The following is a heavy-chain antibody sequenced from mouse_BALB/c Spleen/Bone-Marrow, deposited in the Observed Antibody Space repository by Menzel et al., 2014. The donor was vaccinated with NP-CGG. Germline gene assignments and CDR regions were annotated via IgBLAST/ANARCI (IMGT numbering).Heavy chain of an antibody. Sequence: QVQLQQSGAELVKPGASVKLSCKASGYTFTSYWMHWVKQRPGQGLEWIGEIDPSDSYTNYNQKFKGKATLTVDKSSRTAYMQLSSLTSEDSAVYYCARSRGYYDYWYFDVWGAGTTVTVSS. J-gene: IGHJ1*01. V-gene: IGHV1-69*02. CDR3: ARSRGYYDYWYFDV. CDR1: GYTFTSYW. D-gene: IGHD2-4*01. CDR2: IDPSDSYT.